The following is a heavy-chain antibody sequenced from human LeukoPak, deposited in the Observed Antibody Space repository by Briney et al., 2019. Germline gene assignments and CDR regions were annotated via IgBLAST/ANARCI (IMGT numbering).Heavy chain of an antibody. CDR3: AREGAGLDY. D-gene: IGHD1-26*01. Sequence: GGSLRLSCAASGFTFSGYWMSWVRQAPGKGPEWVANIKQDGSEKYYVDSVKGRFTISRDNAKNSLYLQMNSLRAEDTAVYYCAREGAGLDYWGQGTLVTVSS. V-gene: IGHV3-7*01. CDR1: GFTFSGYW. J-gene: IGHJ4*02. CDR2: IKQDGSEK.